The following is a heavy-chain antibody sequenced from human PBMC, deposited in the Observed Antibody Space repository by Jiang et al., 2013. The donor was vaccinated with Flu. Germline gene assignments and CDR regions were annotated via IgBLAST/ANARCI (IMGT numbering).Heavy chain of an antibody. CDR2: INPNTGDT. J-gene: IGHJ4*02. V-gene: IGHV1-2*02. CDR3: ARGGTGSLSSFDY. Sequence: SGAEVKKPGASVKVSCKASGYTLTGQYMHWVRQAPGQGLEWVGRINPNTGDTKYAQKLQGRVIMTRDTSISTAYLELSRLGSDDTAVYYCARGGTGSLSSFDYWGQGSLVTVSS. CDR1: GYTLTGQY. D-gene: IGHD3/OR15-3a*01.